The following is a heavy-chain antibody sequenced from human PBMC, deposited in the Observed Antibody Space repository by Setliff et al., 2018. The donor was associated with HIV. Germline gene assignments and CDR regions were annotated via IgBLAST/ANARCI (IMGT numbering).Heavy chain of an antibody. CDR2: IYHSGST. CDR3: ARYSISGGSCFDH. J-gene: IGHJ4*02. V-gene: IGHV4-4*02. Sequence: SETLSLTCAVSGGSISSSNWWSWVRQPPGKGLEWIGEIYHSGSTNYNPSLKSRVTISLDRSKTQFSLKLSSVTAADTAVYYCARYSISGGSCFDHWGQGTLVTVSS. D-gene: IGHD2-15*01. CDR1: GGSISSSNW.